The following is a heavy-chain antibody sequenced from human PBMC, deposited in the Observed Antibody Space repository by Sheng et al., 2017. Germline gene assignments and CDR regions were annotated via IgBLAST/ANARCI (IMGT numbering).Heavy chain of an antibody. CDR3: AHRRQRGSGSYFYYYYYMDV. D-gene: IGHD3-10*01. V-gene: IGHV2-5*01. CDR1: GFSLSTSGVG. Sequence: QITLKESGPTLVKPTQTLTLTCTFSGFSLSTSGVGVGWIRQPPGKALEWLALIYWNDDKRYSPSLKSRLTITKDTSKNQVVLTMTNMDPVDTATYYCAHRRQRGSGSYFYYYYYMDVWGQGTTVTVSS. CDR2: IYWNDDK. J-gene: IGHJ6*03.